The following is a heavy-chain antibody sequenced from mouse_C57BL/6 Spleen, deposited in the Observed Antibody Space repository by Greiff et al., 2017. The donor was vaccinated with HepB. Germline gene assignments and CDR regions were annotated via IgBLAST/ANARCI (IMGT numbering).Heavy chain of an antibody. CDR1: GFTFSDYG. CDR3: ARDSSGYPWFAY. CDR2: ISSGSSTI. V-gene: IGHV5-17*01. Sequence: EVKLVESGGGLVKPGGSLKLSCAASGFTFSDYGMHWVRQAPEKGLEWVAYISSGSSTIYYADTVKGRFTISRDNAKNTLFLQMTSLRSEDTAMYYCARDSSGYPWFAYWGQGTLVTVSA. J-gene: IGHJ3*01. D-gene: IGHD3-2*02.